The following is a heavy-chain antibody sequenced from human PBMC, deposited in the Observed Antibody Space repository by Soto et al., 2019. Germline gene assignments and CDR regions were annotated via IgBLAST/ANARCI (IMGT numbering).Heavy chain of an antibody. D-gene: IGHD2-2*01. CDR2: IYSGGYT. J-gene: IGHJ4*02. CDR3: ATQPGGGGY. CDR1: GFTVSNNY. V-gene: IGHV3-53*01. Sequence: EVQLVESGGGLIQPGGSLRLSCAVSGFTVSNNYMSWVRQAPGKGLEGVSVIYSGGYTAYGDSVKGRFTISRDNSKNTLYLQKKTQRAADPALFSGATQPGGGGYWGQGTLVTVSS.